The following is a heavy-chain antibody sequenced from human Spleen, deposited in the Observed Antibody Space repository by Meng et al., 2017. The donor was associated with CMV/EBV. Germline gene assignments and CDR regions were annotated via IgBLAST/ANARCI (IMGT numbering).Heavy chain of an antibody. CDR3: ARGKGYCSGGSCYHYYGMDV. V-gene: IGHV4-34*01. J-gene: IGHJ6*02. CDR1: GGSFSGYY. D-gene: IGHD2-15*01. Sequence: SETLSLTCAVYGGSFSGYYWSWIRQPPGKGLEWIGEINHSGSTNYNPSLKSRVTISVDTSKNQFSLKLSSVTAADTAVYYCARGKGYCSGGSCYHYYGMDVWGQGTTVTVSS. CDR2: INHSGST.